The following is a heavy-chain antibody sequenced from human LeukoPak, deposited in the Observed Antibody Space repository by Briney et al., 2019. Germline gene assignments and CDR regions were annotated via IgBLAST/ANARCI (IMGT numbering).Heavy chain of an antibody. CDR2: IFYNGSP. Sequence: SETLSLTCTVSGGSISSSTYYWGWIRQPPGKGLEWIATIFYNGSPYCNPSLKSRVTVSIDTSKNQFSLKLTSVTAADTAVYYCARASWGGYDYFDYWGQGTLVTVSS. CDR1: GGSISSSTYY. CDR3: ARASWGGYDYFDY. V-gene: IGHV4-39*07. D-gene: IGHD5-12*01. J-gene: IGHJ4*02.